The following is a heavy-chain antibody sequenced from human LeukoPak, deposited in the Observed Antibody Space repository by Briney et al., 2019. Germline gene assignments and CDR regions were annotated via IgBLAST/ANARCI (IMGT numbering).Heavy chain of an antibody. Sequence: GASVKVSCKASGHTFTSYYMHWVRQAPGEGLEWMGIINPSGGSTSYAQKFQGRVTMTRDVSTSTVYMELSSLRSEDTAVYYCARVAAEVVGVPGAIGFGWLRRDYYYMDVWGKGTTVTVSS. D-gene: IGHD2-2*02. CDR1: GHTFTSYY. CDR3: ARVAAEVVGVPGAIGFGWLRRDYYYMDV. CDR2: INPSGGST. V-gene: IGHV1-46*01. J-gene: IGHJ6*03.